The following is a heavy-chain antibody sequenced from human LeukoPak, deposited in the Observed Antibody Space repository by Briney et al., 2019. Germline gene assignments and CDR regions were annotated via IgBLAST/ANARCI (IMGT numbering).Heavy chain of an antibody. CDR1: GFTFGPYT. Sequence: RGSLRLSCAASGFTFGPYTMNWVRQAPGKGLEWVAVILYDGSNKYYADSVKGRFTISRDNSKNTLYLQMNSLRAEDTAVYYCAKDLLEGSSDAFDIWGQGTMVTVSS. V-gene: IGHV3-30*04. CDR3: AKDLLEGSSDAFDI. CDR2: ILYDGSNK. J-gene: IGHJ3*02. D-gene: IGHD2-2*01.